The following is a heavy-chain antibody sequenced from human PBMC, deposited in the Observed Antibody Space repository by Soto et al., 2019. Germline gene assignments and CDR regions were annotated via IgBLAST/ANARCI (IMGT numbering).Heavy chain of an antibody. J-gene: IGHJ3*02. D-gene: IGHD1-20*01. V-gene: IGHV1-3*01. CDR2: INAGNGNT. Sequence: ASVKVSCKASGYTFTSYAMHLVRQAPGQRLEWMGWINAGNGNTKYSQKFQGRVTITRDTSASTAYMELSSLRSEDTAVYYCARDITAESEPIFDIWGQGTMVTVSS. CDR1: GYTFTSYA. CDR3: ARDITAESEPIFDI.